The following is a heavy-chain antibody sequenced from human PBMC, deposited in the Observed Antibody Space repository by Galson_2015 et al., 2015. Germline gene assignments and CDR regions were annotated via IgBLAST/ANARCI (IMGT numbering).Heavy chain of an antibody. CDR2: ISTSSSTI. Sequence: SLRLSCAASGFTFSTYRMHWVRQAPGKGLEWVSYISTSSSTIHYADSVKGRFTISRDNAKNSLHLQMNSLRDEDTAAYYCARDEDGYDFWSGYYPSGYMDVWGKGTTVTVSS. V-gene: IGHV3-48*02. CDR1: GFTFSTYR. D-gene: IGHD3-3*01. J-gene: IGHJ6*03. CDR3: ARDEDGYDFWSGYYPSGYMDV.